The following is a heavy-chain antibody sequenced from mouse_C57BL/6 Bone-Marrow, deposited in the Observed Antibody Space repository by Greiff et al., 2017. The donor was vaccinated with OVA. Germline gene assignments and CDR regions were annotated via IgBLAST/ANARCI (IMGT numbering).Heavy chain of an antibody. V-gene: IGHV1-15*01. D-gene: IGHD1-1*01. CDR1: GYTFTDYE. J-gene: IGHJ2*01. Sequence: QLQQSGAELVRPGASVTLSCKASGYTFTDYEMHWVKQTPVHGLEWIGAIDPETGGTAYNQKFKGKAILTADKSSSTAYMELRSLTSEDSAVYYCTRRYYYGSSVDYWGQGTTLTVSS. CDR3: TRRYYYGSSVDY. CDR2: IDPETGGT.